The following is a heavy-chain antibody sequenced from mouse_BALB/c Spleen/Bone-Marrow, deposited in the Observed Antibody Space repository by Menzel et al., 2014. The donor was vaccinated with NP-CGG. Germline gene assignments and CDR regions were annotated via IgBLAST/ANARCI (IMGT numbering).Heavy chain of an antibody. J-gene: IGHJ3*01. V-gene: IGHV4-1*02. D-gene: IGHD2-3*01. CDR1: GFDFSRYW. Sequence: EVMLVESGGGLVQPGGSLKVSCAASGFDFSRYWMSWVRQAPGKGLEWIGEINPDSRTINYTPSLKDKFIISRDNAKNTLYLQMSKVRSEDTALYYCSRLGYYGGSAYWGQGTLVTVSA. CDR3: SRLGYYGGSAY. CDR2: INPDSRTI.